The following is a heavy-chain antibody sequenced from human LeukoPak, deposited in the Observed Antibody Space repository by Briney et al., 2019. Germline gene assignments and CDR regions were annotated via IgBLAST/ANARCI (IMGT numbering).Heavy chain of an antibody. CDR3: AKGSNHYDSSGYSNYFDY. D-gene: IGHD3-22*01. CDR2: ISWNSGSI. J-gene: IGHJ4*02. CDR1: GFTFDDYA. Sequence: PGRSLRLSCAASGFTFDDYAMHWVRQAPGKGLEWVSGISWNSGSIGYADSVKGRFTISRDNAKNSLYLQMNSLRAEDMALYYCAKGSNHYDSSGYSNYFDYWGQGTLVTVSS. V-gene: IGHV3-9*03.